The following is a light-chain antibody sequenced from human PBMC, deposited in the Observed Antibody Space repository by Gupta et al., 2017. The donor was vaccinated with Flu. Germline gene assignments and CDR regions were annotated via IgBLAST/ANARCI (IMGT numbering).Light chain of an antibody. CDR1: RSITNN. J-gene: IGKJ4*01. CDR3: QQYNDWPPLT. Sequence: VVMTQSPAILSVSPGERATLPCRASRSITNNLAWYQQKPGQAPRLLIYDASTRASGIPVRFSGSGSGTEFTLTISSRQSEDFAIYFCQQYNDWPPLTFGGGTRVDVK. V-gene: IGKV3-15*01. CDR2: DAS.